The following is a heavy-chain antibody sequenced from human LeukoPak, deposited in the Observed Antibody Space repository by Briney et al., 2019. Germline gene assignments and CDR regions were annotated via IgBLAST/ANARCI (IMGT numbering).Heavy chain of an antibody. J-gene: IGHJ4*02. CDR1: GFPFSNYW. V-gene: IGHV3-74*01. D-gene: IGHD4-11*01. CDR2: IKGDGRHT. Sequence: GGSLELSCAASGFPFSNYWMHWVRPAPGKGLVWVSRIKGDGRHTIYAGSGKGRFTISRDNAKNSLYLQMNSLRDEDTAVYYCARASRAQYSYYPRLFDYWGQGTLVTVSS. CDR3: ARASRAQYSYYPRLFDY.